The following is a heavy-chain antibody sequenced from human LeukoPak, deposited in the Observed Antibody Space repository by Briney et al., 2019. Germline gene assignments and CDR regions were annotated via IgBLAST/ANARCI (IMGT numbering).Heavy chain of an antibody. D-gene: IGHD4-17*01. CDR1: GFTFSSYS. CDR2: ISSSSSYI. Sequence: GGSLRLSCAASGFTFSSYSMNWVRQAPGKGLEWASSISSSSSYIYYADSVKGRFTISRDNAKNSLYLQMNSLRAEDTAVYYCARGNDYGDYVPVDYWGQGTLVTVSS. J-gene: IGHJ4*02. CDR3: ARGNDYGDYVPVDY. V-gene: IGHV3-21*01.